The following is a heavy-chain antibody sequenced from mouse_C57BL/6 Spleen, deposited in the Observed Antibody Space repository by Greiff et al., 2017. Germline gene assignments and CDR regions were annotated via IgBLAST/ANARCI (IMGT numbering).Heavy chain of an antibody. D-gene: IGHD4-1*02. J-gene: IGHJ3*01. CDR1: GYAFSSSW. CDR2: IYPGDGDT. CDR3: AQLLWFAY. Sequence: VQLQQSGPELVKPGASVKISCKASGYAFSSSWMNWVKQRPGKGLEWIGRIYPGDGDTNYNGKFKGKATLTADKSSSTAYMQLSSLTSEDSAVYFCAQLLWFAYWGQGTLVTVSA. V-gene: IGHV1-82*01.